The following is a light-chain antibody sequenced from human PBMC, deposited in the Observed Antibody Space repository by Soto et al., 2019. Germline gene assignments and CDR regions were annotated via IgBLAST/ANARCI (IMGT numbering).Light chain of an antibody. V-gene: IGKV3D-11*02. CDR2: DAS. CDR3: QQRVNWHPT. Sequence: EVVLTQSPASLSLSPGYRATLSCRADQSVSDYLAWYQQKPGQPPRLLFFDASSRATGVPHRFSAGGSGTDFTLIISSLQPEDFAVYYCQQRVNWHPTFGGGTKVDIK. CDR1: QSVSDY. J-gene: IGKJ4*01.